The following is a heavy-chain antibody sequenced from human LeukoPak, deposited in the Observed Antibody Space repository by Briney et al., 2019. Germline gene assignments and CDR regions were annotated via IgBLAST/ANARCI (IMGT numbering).Heavy chain of an antibody. V-gene: IGHV3-23*01. CDR2: ISGSGGNT. D-gene: IGHD6-13*01. Sequence: GGSLRLSCAASGFTFSTYAMSWVRLAPGKGLEWVSTISGSGGNTYYADSVKGRFTISRDNSKNTLYLQMNSLRAEDTAVYYCAQVDGSSWLPTSNYFDYWGQGTLVTVSS. J-gene: IGHJ4*02. CDR1: GFTFSTYA. CDR3: AQVDGSSWLPTSNYFDY.